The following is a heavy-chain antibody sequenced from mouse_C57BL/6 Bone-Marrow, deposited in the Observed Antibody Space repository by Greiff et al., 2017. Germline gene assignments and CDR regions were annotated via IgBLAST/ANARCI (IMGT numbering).Heavy chain of an antibody. J-gene: IGHJ3*01. CDR1: GFSLTSYG. Sequence: QVQLKESGPGLVQPSQSLSITCTVSGFSLTSYGVHWVRQSPGKGLEWLGVIWRGGSTDYNAAFMSRLSITKDNSKTQVFFKMNSLQADDTAIYYCAKRAYYSNWGFAYWGQGTLVTVSA. CDR3: AKRAYYSNWGFAY. D-gene: IGHD2-5*01. CDR2: IWRGGST. V-gene: IGHV2-5*01.